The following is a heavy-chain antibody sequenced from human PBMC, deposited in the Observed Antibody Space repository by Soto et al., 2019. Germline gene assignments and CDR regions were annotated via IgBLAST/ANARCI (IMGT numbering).Heavy chain of an antibody. J-gene: IGHJ4*02. CDR3: ARDPNYYDSSGPGHYFDY. Sequence: PGGSLRLSCAASGFTFSSYWMSWVRQAPGKGLEWVANIKQDGSEKYYVDSVKGRFTISRDNAENSLYLQMNSLRAEDTAVYYCARDPNYYDSSGPGHYFDYWGQGTLVTVS. CDR1: GFTFSSYW. V-gene: IGHV3-7*03. CDR2: IKQDGSEK. D-gene: IGHD3-22*01.